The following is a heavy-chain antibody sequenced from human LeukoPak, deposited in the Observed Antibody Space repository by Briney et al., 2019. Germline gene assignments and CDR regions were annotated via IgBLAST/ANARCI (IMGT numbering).Heavy chain of an antibody. CDR2: IIPMFEAV. CDR1: GGTFSSYA. CDR3: ARDQRSPYGYYDNTGHDAFDN. D-gene: IGHD3-16*01. J-gene: IGHJ3*02. V-gene: IGHV1-69*13. Sequence: PWASVKVSCKASGGTFSSYAISWVRQAPGQGLECMGGIIPMFEAVNYAQKFQGRLTITADESTTTAYMELSSLRSEDTAVYYCARDQRSPYGYYDNTGHDAFDNWGQGTIVTVSS.